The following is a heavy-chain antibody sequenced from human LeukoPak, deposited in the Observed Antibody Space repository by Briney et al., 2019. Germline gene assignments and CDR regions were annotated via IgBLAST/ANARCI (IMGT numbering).Heavy chain of an antibody. D-gene: IGHD2-2*01. CDR1: GFTFSSYA. J-gene: IGHJ5*02. V-gene: IGHV3-23*01. CDR3: AKDSIVVVPAAGFDP. CDR2: ISGSGGGT. Sequence: GGSLRLSCAASGFTFSSYAMSWVRQAPGKGLEWVSAISGSGGGTYYADSVMGRFTISRDNSKNTLYLQMNSLRAEDTAVYYCAKDSIVVVPAAGFDPWGQGTLVTVSS.